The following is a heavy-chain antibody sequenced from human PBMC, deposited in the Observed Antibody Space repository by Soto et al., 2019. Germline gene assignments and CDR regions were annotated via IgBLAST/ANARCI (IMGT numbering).Heavy chain of an antibody. J-gene: IGHJ4*02. CDR3: AKAASGGWFDFDY. Sequence: GSLRLSCTASGFTFSNFAMHWVRQPPGEGLEYVSSITRDGDGSQYADSVRARFTISRDNSKNTLYLQMGSLRVEDMAVYYCAKAASGGWFDFDYWGQGTLVTVSS. V-gene: IGHV3-64*02. CDR2: ITRDGDGS. D-gene: IGHD2-15*01. CDR1: GFTFSNFA.